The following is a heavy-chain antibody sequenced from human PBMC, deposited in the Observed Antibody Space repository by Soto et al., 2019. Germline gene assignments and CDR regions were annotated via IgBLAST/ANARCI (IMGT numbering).Heavy chain of an antibody. CDR3: AAYGPNSGDGY. CDR2: IHADGKT. J-gene: IGHJ4*02. Sequence: EVQLVQSGGGLVQPGGSRRLSCVASGFTIYRNDMIWVRQAPGKGLEWVAHIHADGKTFYADSVKGRFTISKDNSRNTWFFQMNSLRSEDTAVDDCAAYGPNSGDGYWGQGTLVTVSS. CDR1: GFTIYRND. D-gene: IGHD4-17*01. V-gene: IGHV3-66*01.